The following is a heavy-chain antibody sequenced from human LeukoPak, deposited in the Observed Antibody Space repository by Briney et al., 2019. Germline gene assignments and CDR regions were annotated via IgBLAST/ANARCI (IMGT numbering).Heavy chain of an antibody. CDR3: AREGNIVVVPAARNWFDP. V-gene: IGHV4-34*01. Sequence: SEPLSLTCAVYGGSFSGYYWSWIRQPPGKGLECIGEISHSGSTNYNPSLKSRVTISVDTSKNQFSLKLSSVTAADTAVYYCAREGNIVVVPAARNWFDPWGQGTLVTVSS. D-gene: IGHD2-2*01. CDR1: GGSFSGYY. CDR2: ISHSGST. J-gene: IGHJ5*02.